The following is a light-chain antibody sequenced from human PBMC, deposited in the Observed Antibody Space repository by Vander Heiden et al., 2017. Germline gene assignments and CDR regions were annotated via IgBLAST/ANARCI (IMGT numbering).Light chain of an antibody. V-gene: IGLV1-47*01. CDR3: AAWDDSLNGYV. Sequence: QSVLTQPPSASGTPGQRVTIPCSGSSSNIGSNYIHWYQQRPGAAPKLLIYRNDQRPSGVPDRFSGSKSGTSASLAISGLRSEDEADYYCAAWDDSLNGYVFGTGTKVTVL. CDR2: RND. CDR1: SSNIGSNY. J-gene: IGLJ1*01.